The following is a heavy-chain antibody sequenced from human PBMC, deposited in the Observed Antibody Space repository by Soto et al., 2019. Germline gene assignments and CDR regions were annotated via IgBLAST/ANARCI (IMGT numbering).Heavy chain of an antibody. J-gene: IGHJ4*02. CDR3: AKWNGYGDH. D-gene: IGHD1-1*01. V-gene: IGHV3-23*01. CDR1: GFTVSTYG. Sequence: EVQLLESGGGLVQPGGSLRLSCAASGFTVSTYGVTWVRQAPGKGLEWVSGVSGGSGSTHYADSVKGRFTIITDNSKNTVYLQMNSLRVEDTAVYYCAKWNGYGDHWGQGTLVTVSS. CDR2: VSGGSGST.